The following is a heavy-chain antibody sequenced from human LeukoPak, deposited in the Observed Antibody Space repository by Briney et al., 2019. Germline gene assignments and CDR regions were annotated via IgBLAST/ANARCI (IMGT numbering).Heavy chain of an antibody. CDR3: ARRQLIDI. J-gene: IGHJ3*02. V-gene: IGHV3-21*04. Sequence: PGRSLRLPCAASGFTFSSYSMNWVRQAPGKGLEWVSSISSSSSYIYYADSVKGRFTISRDNAKNSLYLQMNSLRVVDTAVYFCARRQLIDIWGQGTMVTVSS. CDR1: GFTFSSYS. D-gene: IGHD3-10*01. CDR2: ISSSSSYI.